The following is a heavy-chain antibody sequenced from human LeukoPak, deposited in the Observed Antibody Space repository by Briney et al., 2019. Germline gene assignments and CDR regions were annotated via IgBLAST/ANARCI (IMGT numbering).Heavy chain of an antibody. CDR2: INPNSGGT. CDR1: GYTFTGFY. D-gene: IGHD3-3*01. V-gene: IGHV1-2*02. J-gene: IGHJ5*02. CDR3: ARTHNYDFWSGYYQYNWFDP. Sequence: ASVKVSCKASGYTFTGFYMHWVRQAPGQGLEWMGWINPNSGGTNYAQKFQGRVTITRNTSISTAYMELSSLRSEDTAVYYCARTHNYDFWSGYYQYNWFDPWGQGTLVTVSS.